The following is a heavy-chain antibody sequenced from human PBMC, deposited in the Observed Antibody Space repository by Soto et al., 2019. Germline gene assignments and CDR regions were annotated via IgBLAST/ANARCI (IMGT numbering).Heavy chain of an antibody. CDR2: IYYNGST. CDR3: ARILTKNFYFDY. V-gene: IGHV4-31*03. CDR1: GGSISSGGYY. J-gene: IGHJ4*01. D-gene: IGHD2-8*01. Sequence: SDTLSLTCTVSGGSISSGGYYWNWIRQYPGKGLEWIGNIYYNGSTYYNPSLKSRVTISVDTSKNQFSLKLNSVTAADTAVYSCARILTKNFYFDYWGQGSLVTVSS.